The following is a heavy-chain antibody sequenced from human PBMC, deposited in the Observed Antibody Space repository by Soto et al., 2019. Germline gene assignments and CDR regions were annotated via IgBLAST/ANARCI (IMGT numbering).Heavy chain of an antibody. CDR2: VYTSDYT. J-gene: IGHJ6*02. D-gene: IGHD3-10*01. CDR3: ASSACHPGDFFYYTGMDV. V-gene: IGHV4-4*08. Sequence: SETLSLTCSVSGASIRSYYWHWIRQPPGKGLEWIGYVYTSDYTRYSSSLKSRVTISVDTSKSQFYLRLNSVTAADTAVYYCASSACHPGDFFYYTGMDVWGQGTTVTVSS. CDR1: GASIRSYY.